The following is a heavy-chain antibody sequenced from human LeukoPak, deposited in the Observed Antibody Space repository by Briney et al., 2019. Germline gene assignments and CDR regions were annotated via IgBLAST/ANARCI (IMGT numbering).Heavy chain of an antibody. CDR3: AGTYGGNIPNDAFDI. Sequence: PSETLSLTCTVSGGSISSYYWSWIRQPPGKGLEWIGYIYYSGSTNYNPSLKSRVTISVDTSKNQFSLKLSSVTAADTAVYYCAGTYGGNIPNDAFDIWGQGTMVTASS. CDR2: IYYSGST. J-gene: IGHJ3*02. CDR1: GGSISSYY. D-gene: IGHD3-10*01. V-gene: IGHV4-59*08.